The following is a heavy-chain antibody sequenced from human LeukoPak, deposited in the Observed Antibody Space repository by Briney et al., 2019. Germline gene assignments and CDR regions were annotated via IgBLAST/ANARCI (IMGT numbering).Heavy chain of an antibody. V-gene: IGHV1-18*01. CDR1: GYTFTSYG. Sequence: ASVKVSCKASGYTFTSYGISWVRQAPVQGLEWMGWISAYNGNTNYAQKLQGRVTMTTDTSTSTAYMELRSLRSDDTAVYYCARDFVVVPAAPNWFDPWGQGTLVTVSS. CDR3: ARDFVVVPAAPNWFDP. J-gene: IGHJ5*02. D-gene: IGHD2-2*01. CDR2: ISAYNGNT.